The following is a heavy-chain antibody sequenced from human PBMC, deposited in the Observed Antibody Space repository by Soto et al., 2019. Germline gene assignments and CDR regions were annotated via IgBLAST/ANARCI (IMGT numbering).Heavy chain of an antibody. CDR1: GGTSKMYS. J-gene: IGHJ5*02. D-gene: IGHD1-1*01. Sequence: QVQLVQSGAEVKRPGSSLIVSCKASGGTSKMYSISWVRQAPGQGLEWMGGIIPIYGLTNYAQKFQGRVTINADESTSTVYMQLSSLRSEDTAIYYCTFGLDFANSWGWFDPWGQGTLVTVSS. V-gene: IGHV1-69*01. CDR3: TFGLDFANSWGWFDP. CDR2: IIPIYGLT.